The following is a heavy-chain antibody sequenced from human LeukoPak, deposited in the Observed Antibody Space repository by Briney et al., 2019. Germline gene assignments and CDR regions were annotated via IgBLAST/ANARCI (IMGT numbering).Heavy chain of an antibody. V-gene: IGHV1-69*05. CDR3: AREPIGDYYDSSGHFDY. CDR2: IIPIFGTA. D-gene: IGHD3-22*01. Sequence: SVKVSCKASGGTFSSYAISWVRQAPGQGLEWMGGIIPIFGTANYAQKFQGRVTITTDESTSTAYMELSSLRSEGTAVYYCAREPIGDYYDSSGHFDYWGQGTLVTVSS. CDR1: GGTFSSYA. J-gene: IGHJ4*02.